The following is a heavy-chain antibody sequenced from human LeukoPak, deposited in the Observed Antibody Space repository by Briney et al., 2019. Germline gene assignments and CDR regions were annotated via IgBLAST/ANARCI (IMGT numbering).Heavy chain of an antibody. CDR1: GYSISSGYY. CDR2: IDHSGST. CDR3: AITRILWFGESTNWFDP. D-gene: IGHD3-10*01. Sequence: PSETLSLTCTVSGYSISSGYYWGWIRQPPGKGLEWTGSIDHSGSTYYNPSLKSRITISVDTSKNQFSLKLSSVTAADTAVYYCAITRILWFGESTNWFDPWGQGTLVTVSS. V-gene: IGHV4-38-2*02. J-gene: IGHJ5*02.